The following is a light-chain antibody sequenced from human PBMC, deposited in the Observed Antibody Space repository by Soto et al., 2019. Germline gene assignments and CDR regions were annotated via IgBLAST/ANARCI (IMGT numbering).Light chain of an antibody. CDR3: QQYESLPLT. Sequence: DIQMTQSPSTLSASVGDRVTITCRASQSISSWLAWYQQKAGKAPKLLIYDASDLETGVPSRFSGSGSGTGFTFTISSLQPEDFATYYCQQYESLPLTFGQGTRLEIK. J-gene: IGKJ5*01. CDR1: QSISSW. V-gene: IGKV1-33*01. CDR2: DAS.